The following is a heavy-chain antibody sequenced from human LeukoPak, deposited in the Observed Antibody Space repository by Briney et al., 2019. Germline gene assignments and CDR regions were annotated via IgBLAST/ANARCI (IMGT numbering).Heavy chain of an antibody. CDR3: AKVISGWYPFGD. CDR1: GFTFSNFA. Sequence: GGSLRLSCAASGFTFSNFAMNWVRRAPGKGLEWVTAISSSGGLTFYADSVKGRFTVSRDNSKSTLYLQMNSLRVEDTAVYYCAKVISGWYPFGDWGQGTLVTVSS. CDR2: ISSSGGLT. D-gene: IGHD6-19*01. V-gene: IGHV3-23*01. J-gene: IGHJ4*02.